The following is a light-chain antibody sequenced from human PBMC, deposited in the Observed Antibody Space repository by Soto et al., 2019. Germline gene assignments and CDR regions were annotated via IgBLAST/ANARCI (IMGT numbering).Light chain of an antibody. CDR3: QQYENRPYT. CDR1: QAISNY. Sequence: DIQMTQSPSSLSASVGDRVTITCRASQAISNYLAWYQHKPGQAPSLLIYDASKSHFGVPSRFSGSGSGTDFTFTISSLQPEDNATYYCQQYENRPYTFGPGTKVDI. V-gene: IGKV1-33*01. CDR2: DAS. J-gene: IGKJ3*01.